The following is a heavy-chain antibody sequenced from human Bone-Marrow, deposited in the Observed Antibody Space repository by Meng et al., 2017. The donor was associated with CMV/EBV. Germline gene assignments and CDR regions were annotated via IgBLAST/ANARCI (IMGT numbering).Heavy chain of an antibody. CDR2: ISGSGGST. CDR3: AKASSGYYRAEFDY. Sequence: GGSLRLSCAASGFTFSSYAMSWVRQAPGKGLELVSEISGSGGSTYYADSVKGRFTISRDNSKNTLYLQMNSLRAEDTAVYYCAKASSGYYRAEFDYWGQGTLVTVSS. D-gene: IGHD3-22*01. J-gene: IGHJ4*02. CDR1: GFTFSSYA. V-gene: IGHV3-23*01.